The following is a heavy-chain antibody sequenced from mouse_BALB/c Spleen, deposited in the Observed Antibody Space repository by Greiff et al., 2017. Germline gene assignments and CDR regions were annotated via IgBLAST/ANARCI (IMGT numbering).Heavy chain of an antibody. Sequence: EVQLVESGGGLVQPGGSLKLSCAASGFTFSSYGMSWVRQTPDKRLELVATINSNGGSTYYPDSVKGRFTISRDNAKNTLYLQMSSLKSEDTAMYYCARDPGCWGQGTTLPGSS. CDR1: GFTFSSYG. V-gene: IGHV5-6-3*01. J-gene: IGHJ2*01. D-gene: IGHD3-1*01. CDR2: INSNGGST. CDR3: ARDPGC.